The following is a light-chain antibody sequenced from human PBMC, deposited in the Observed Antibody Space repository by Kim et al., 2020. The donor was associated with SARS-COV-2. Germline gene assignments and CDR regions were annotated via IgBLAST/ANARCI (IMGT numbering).Light chain of an antibody. CDR2: GSS. CDR1: QSISSS. Sequence: EIVMTQSPATLSVSPGERATLSCRASQSISSSLSWYQQKPGQTPSLLIYGSSTRATGVPARFSGGRSGTEFTLTISGLQSEDFAVYYWQQYNNWPLTFGGGTKLEI. J-gene: IGKJ4*01. CDR3: QQYNNWPLT. V-gene: IGKV3-15*01.